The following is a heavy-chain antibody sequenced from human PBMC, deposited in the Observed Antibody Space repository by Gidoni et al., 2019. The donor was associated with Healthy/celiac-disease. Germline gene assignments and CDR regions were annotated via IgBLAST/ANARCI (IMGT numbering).Heavy chain of an antibody. D-gene: IGHD3-10*01. V-gene: IGHV1-24*01. J-gene: IGHJ6*02. CDR3: AAPYPFGELLVGYYYGMDV. CDR1: GYTLTELS. Sequence: QVQLVQSGAEVKKPGASVKVSCQVSGYTLTELSMHWVRQAPGKGLEWMGGFDPEDGEAIYAQKFQGRVTMTEDTSTDTAYMELSSLRSEDTAVYYCAAPYPFGELLVGYYYGMDVWGQGTTVTVSS. CDR2: FDPEDGEA.